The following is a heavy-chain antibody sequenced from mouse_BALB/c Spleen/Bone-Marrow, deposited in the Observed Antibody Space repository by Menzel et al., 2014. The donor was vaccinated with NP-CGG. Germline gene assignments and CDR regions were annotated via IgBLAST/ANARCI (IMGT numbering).Heavy chain of an antibody. V-gene: IGHV1S56*01. D-gene: IGHD4-1*01. J-gene: IGHJ2*01. CDR1: VYTFTSYY. CDR2: IYPGNVNT. CDR3: ATGDY. Sequence: LVQSGPELVKPGASVRISCNASVYTFTSYYIHWVKQRPGQGLEWIGWIYPGNVNTKYNEKFKGKATLTADKSSSTAYMQLSGQTTDVCAVYIGATGDYWGQGATLTDPS.